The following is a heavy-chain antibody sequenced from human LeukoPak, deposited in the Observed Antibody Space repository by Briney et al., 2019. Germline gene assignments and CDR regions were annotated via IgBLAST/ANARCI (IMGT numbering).Heavy chain of an antibody. CDR3: SRDLTEDGYNFDY. D-gene: IGHD5-24*01. Sequence: ASVKVSCKASGYTFTGYYMHWVRQAPGQGLEWMGWINPNSGGTNYTQKFQGRVTMTRETSISTAYMELSRLRSDDTAVYYCSRDLTEDGYNFDYWGQGTLVTVSS. J-gene: IGHJ4*02. V-gene: IGHV1-2*02. CDR2: INPNSGGT. CDR1: GYTFTGYY.